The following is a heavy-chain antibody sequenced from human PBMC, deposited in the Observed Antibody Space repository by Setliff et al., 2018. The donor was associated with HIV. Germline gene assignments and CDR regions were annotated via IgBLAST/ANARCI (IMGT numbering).Heavy chain of an antibody. CDR1: GDSIINNGYY. Sequence: SETLSLTCTVSGDSIINNGYYWAWIRQPPGKGLEWIGCVYHRGTTYYNPSLKSRLAMSVDTSKNKFFLKLNSLTAADTAVYYCSLQHGRPMRWFDPWGPGTLVTVSS. CDR2: VYHRGTT. D-gene: IGHD2-2*01. V-gene: IGHV4-39*01. CDR3: SLQHGRPMRWFDP. J-gene: IGHJ5*02.